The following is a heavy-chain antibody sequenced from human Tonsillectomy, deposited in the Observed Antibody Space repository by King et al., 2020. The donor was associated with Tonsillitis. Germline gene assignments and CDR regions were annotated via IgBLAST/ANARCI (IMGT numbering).Heavy chain of an antibody. CDR3: AHRSCSVPRDF. J-gene: IGHJ4*02. CDR1: GFSLSTSGVG. Sequence: TLKESGPTLVKPTQTLTLTCTFSGFSLSTSGVGVGWIRQPPGKALEWLALIYWDDDNRYSPSLKSRLTIPKDTSKNQVVLTMTNMDPVDTATYYWAHRSCSVPRDFWGQGTLVTVPS. V-gene: IGHV2-5*02. D-gene: IGHD2-15*01. CDR2: IYWDDDN.